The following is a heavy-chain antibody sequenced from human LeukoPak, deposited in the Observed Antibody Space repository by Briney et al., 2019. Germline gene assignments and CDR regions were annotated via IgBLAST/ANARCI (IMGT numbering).Heavy chain of an antibody. J-gene: IGHJ4*02. V-gene: IGHV4-38-2*02. CDR3: ARDRYYYDSGGSRFDY. Sequence: SETLSLTCTVSGYSISSGYYWGWIRQPPGKGLEWIGSIYHSGSTYYNPSLKSRVTMSVDTSKNQFSLKLSSVTAADTAVYYCARDRYYYDSGGSRFDYWGQGTLVTVSS. CDR2: IYHSGST. CDR1: GYSISSGYY. D-gene: IGHD3-22*01.